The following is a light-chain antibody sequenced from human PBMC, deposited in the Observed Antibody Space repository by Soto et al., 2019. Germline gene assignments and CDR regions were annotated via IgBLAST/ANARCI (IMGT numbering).Light chain of an antibody. J-gene: IGKJ3*01. Sequence: GVSQSPGTLPLFHGARATLSCRASQSVGTYLAWYQQKPGQAPRLLIFDASKRATGIPARFSGSGSGTDFTLTISSLDTEDLAGYYCQPRSNWPSWPFGARAKVAIK. CDR3: QPRSNWPSWP. CDR2: DAS. CDR1: QSVGTY. V-gene: IGKV3-11*01.